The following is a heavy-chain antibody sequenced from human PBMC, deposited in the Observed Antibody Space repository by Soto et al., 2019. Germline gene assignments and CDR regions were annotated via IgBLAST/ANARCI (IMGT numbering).Heavy chain of an antibody. CDR1: GGSISSSSYY. V-gene: IGHV4-39*01. D-gene: IGHD3-22*01. CDR3: ARLYGPPSYYYDSSGYYPTWAFDI. CDR2: IYYSGST. J-gene: IGHJ3*02. Sequence: SETLSLTCTVPGGSISSSSYYWGWIRQPPGKGLEWIGSIYYSGSTYYNPSLKSRVTISVDTSKNQFSLKLSSVTAADTAVYYCARLYGPPSYYYDSSGYYPTWAFDIWGQGTMVTVSS.